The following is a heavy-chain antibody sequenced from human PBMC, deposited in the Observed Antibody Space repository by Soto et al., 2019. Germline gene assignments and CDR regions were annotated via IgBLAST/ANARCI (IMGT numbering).Heavy chain of an antibody. CDR3: TTVLSVTTSPRRIYYMDV. D-gene: IGHD4-4*01. Sequence: GGSLRLSCAASGFTFSNAWMSWVRQAPGKGLEWVGRIKSKTDGGTTDYAAPVKGRFTISRDDSKNTLYLQMNSLKTEDTAVYYCTTVLSVTTSPRRIYYMDVWGKGTTVTVSS. V-gene: IGHV3-15*01. CDR1: GFTFSNAW. CDR2: IKSKTDGGTT. J-gene: IGHJ6*03.